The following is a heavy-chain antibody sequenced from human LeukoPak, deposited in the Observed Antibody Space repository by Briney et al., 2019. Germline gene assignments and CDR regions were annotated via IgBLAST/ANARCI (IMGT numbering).Heavy chain of an antibody. Sequence: GGSLRLSCAASGFTFSSYGMHWVRQAPGKGLEWVAVISYDGSNKYYADSVKGRFTISRDNSKNTLYLQMNSLRAEDTAVYYCAKDLYYYDFWSGYYDYYYYGMDVWGQGTTVTVSS. J-gene: IGHJ6*02. D-gene: IGHD3-3*01. CDR3: AKDLYYYDFWSGYYDYYYYGMDV. CDR2: ISYDGSNK. CDR1: GFTFSSYG. V-gene: IGHV3-30*18.